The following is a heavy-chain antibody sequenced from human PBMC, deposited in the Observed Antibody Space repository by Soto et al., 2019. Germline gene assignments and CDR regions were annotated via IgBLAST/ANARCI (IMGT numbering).Heavy chain of an antibody. Sequence: QVQLVQSGAEVKKPGASVKVSCKASGYTFTNFGISWVRQAPGQGLEWMGWISAYNGNTNYAQKFQGRVTITTDTSTSTAYMEVRSLGFDDTAVYYCVRGGAPIDYWGQGTLVTVSS. V-gene: IGHV1-18*01. CDR1: GYTFTNFG. D-gene: IGHD3-16*01. CDR2: ISAYNGNT. CDR3: VRGGAPIDY. J-gene: IGHJ4*02.